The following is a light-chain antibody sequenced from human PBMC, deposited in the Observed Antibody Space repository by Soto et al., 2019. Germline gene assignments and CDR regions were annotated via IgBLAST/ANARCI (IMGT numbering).Light chain of an antibody. CDR1: QSVTSN. CDR3: QQYNNWPKT. V-gene: IGKV3-15*01. CDR2: RAS. Sequence: IVMTQSPATLSVSPWERVTLHCRASQSVTSNLAWYQHKPGQSPRLLIYRASSRATGIPARFSGSGSGTEFTLTISSLQSEDFAVYYCQQYNNWPKTFGQGTKVDIK. J-gene: IGKJ1*01.